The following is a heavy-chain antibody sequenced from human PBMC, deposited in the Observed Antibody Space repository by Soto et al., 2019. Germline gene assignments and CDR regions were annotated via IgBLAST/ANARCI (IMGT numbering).Heavy chain of an antibody. D-gene: IGHD1-26*01. CDR2: ISAYNGNT. CDR1: GYTFTSYG. CDR3: ARVAGRVDSGSYYDDY. J-gene: IGHJ4*02. V-gene: IGHV1-18*01. Sequence: ASVKVSCKASGYTFTSYGISWVRQAPGQGLEWMGWISAYNGNTNYAQKLQGRVTMTTDTSTSTAYMELRSLRSDDTAVYYCARVAGRVDSGSYYDDYWGQGTLVTVSS.